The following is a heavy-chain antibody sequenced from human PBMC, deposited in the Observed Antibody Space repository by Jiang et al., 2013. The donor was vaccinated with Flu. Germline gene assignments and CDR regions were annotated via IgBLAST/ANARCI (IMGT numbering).Heavy chain of an antibody. D-gene: IGHD3-3*01. CDR2: IVVGSGNT. CDR1: GFTFTSSA. J-gene: IGHJ6*02. CDR3: AADFYPKHYYYGMDV. V-gene: IGHV1-58*02. Sequence: EVKKPGTSVKVSCKASGFTFTSSAMQWVRQARGQRLEWIGWIVVGSGNTNYAQKFQERVTITRDMSTSTAYMELSSLRSEDTAVYYCAADFYPKHYYYGMDVWGQGTTVTVSS.